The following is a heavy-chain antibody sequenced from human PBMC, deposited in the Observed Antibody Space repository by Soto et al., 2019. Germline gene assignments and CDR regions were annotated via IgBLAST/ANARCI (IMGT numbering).Heavy chain of an antibody. J-gene: IGHJ5*02. V-gene: IGHV3-21*01. CDR3: VTNVVVVSAADS. Sequence: EVHLVESGGGLVKPGGSLRLSCTVSGFTFSRLAMNWVRQAPGKGLEWVASISTGGRYIYYADSVKGRFTDSRDNAKESLYLQMDSLTGEDTAIYYCVTNVVVVSAADSWGQGTLVTVSS. CDR2: ISTGGRYI. CDR1: GFTFSRLA. D-gene: IGHD2-15*01.